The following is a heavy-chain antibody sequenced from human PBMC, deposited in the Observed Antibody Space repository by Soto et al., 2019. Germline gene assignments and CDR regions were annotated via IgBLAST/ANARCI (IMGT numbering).Heavy chain of an antibody. J-gene: IGHJ5*02. V-gene: IGHV5-10-1*01. D-gene: IGHD3-3*01. CDR2: IDPSDSYT. Sequence: GASLKISCKCSGYSFTSYWISWVRQMPGKGLEWMGRIDPSDSYTNYSPSFQGHVTISTDKSINTAYLQWSSLKASDIAMYYCVRHNQYYFWTGYTGPFGAWCQGPLVTVA. CDR3: VRHNQYYFWTGYTGPFGA. CDR1: GYSFTSYW.